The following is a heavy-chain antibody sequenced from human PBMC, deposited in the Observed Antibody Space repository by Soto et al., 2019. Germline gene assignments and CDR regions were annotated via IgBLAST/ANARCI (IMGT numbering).Heavy chain of an antibody. Sequence: SETLSLTWTVSGGSVSSGSYYWSWIRQPPGKGLEWIGYIYYSGSTNYNPSLKSRVTISVDTSKNQFSLKLSSVTAADTAVYYCARDGGYNSGWYDCWGQGTLVTVLL. J-gene: IGHJ5*01. CDR2: IYYSGST. D-gene: IGHD6-19*01. CDR1: GGSVSSGSYY. V-gene: IGHV4-61*01. CDR3: ARDGGYNSGWYDC.